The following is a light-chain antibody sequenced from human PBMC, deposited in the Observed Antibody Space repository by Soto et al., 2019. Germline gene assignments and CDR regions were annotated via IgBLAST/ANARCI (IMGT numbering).Light chain of an antibody. V-gene: IGLV2-14*01. CDR1: SSDVGGYKY. CDR2: EVS. CDR3: SSYTSSNTLV. J-gene: IGLJ3*02. Sequence: QSALTQPASASGSPGQSITISCTGTSSDVGGYKYVSWFQQHPGKAPKLMIYEVSNRPSGVSDRFSGSKSSNTASLTISGVQAEDEADYYCSSYTSSNTLVFGGGTKVTVL.